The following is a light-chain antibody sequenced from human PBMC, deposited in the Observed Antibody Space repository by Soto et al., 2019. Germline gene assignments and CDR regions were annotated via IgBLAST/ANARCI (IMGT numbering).Light chain of an antibody. J-gene: IGKJ3*01. V-gene: IGKV3-20*01. CDR3: QQYGRSPFT. CDR1: QSVSGSY. Sequence: EIVLTQSPGTLSLSPGERAALSCRASQSVSGSYVAWYQQKPGQAPRLLIYGASNRATGIPDRFSGSGSGTDFTLTITRLEPEDFGVYSCQQYGRSPFTFGPGTKVDIK. CDR2: GAS.